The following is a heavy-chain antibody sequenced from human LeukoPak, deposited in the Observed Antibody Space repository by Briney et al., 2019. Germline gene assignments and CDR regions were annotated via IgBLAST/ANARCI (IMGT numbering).Heavy chain of an antibody. Sequence: SGGSLRLSCAASGFSLIDYYMDWVRQAPGKGLEWVARSRNKANSYSTEYAASVKGRFNISRDDSKSIAYLQMNSLKTEDTAVYYCTRDRDYGDYVFDYWGQGTLVTVSS. V-gene: IGHV3-72*01. CDR3: TRDRDYGDYVFDY. CDR2: SRNKANSYST. J-gene: IGHJ4*02. CDR1: GFSLIDYY. D-gene: IGHD4-17*01.